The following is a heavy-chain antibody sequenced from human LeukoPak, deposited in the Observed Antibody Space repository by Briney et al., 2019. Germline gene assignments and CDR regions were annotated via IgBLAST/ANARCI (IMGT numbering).Heavy chain of an antibody. Sequence: PSETLSLTCAVYGWSFSGYYWSWIRQPPGKGLEWIGEINHSGSTNYNPSLKSRVTISVDTSKNQFSLKLSSVTAADTAVYYCARVGCLRGYSYGPFDYWGQGTLVTVSS. V-gene: IGHV4-34*01. CDR2: INHSGST. CDR3: ARVGCLRGYSYGPFDY. D-gene: IGHD5-18*01. J-gene: IGHJ4*02. CDR1: GWSFSGYY.